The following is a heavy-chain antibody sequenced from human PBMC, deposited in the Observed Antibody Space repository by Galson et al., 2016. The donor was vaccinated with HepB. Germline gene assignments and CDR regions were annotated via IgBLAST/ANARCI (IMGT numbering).Heavy chain of an antibody. CDR1: GGSISSTNYY. D-gene: IGHD3-16*01. V-gene: IGHV4-39*01. J-gene: IGHJ4*02. Sequence: SETLSLTCTVSGGSISSTNYYWGWIRQPPGKGLEWIGQIYYSGSTYYNPSLESRVTISIDTSRTQFSLRLSSLTAADTATYYCARLRGGGDYWGQGTLVTVSS. CDR2: IYYSGST. CDR3: ARLRGGGDY.